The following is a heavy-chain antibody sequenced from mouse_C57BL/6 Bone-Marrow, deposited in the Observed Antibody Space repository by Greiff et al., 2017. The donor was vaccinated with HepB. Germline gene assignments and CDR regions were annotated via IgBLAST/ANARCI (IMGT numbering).Heavy chain of an antibody. CDR1: GFSLTSYG. CDR2: IWSGGST. V-gene: IGHV2-2*01. CDR3: ARKDDYGAWFAY. J-gene: IGHJ3*01. Sequence: VMLVESGPGLVQPSQSLSITCTVSGFSLTSYGVHWVRQSPGKGLEWLGVIWSGGSTDYNAAFISRLSISKDNSKSQVFFKMNSLQADDTAIYYCARKDDYGAWFAYWGQGTLVTVSA. D-gene: IGHD2-4*01.